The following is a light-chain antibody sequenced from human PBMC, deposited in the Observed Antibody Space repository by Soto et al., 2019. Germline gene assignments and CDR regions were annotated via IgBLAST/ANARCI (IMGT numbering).Light chain of an antibody. CDR1: QSISNW. Sequence: DIQMTQSPSTLSASVGARVSITCRASQSISNWLAWYQQKPGKAHKLLIYDASSLESGVPSRFSGSRSGTEFTLTISSLQPADFATYYCQQYNSFSRTFGQGTKVEIK. J-gene: IGKJ1*01. V-gene: IGKV1-5*01. CDR3: QQYNSFSRT. CDR2: DAS.